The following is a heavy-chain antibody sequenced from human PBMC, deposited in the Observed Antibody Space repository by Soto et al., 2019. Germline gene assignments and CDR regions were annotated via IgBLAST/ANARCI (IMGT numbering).Heavy chain of an antibody. CDR1: GFTFSTYA. D-gene: IGHD2-21*01. Sequence: PRGSLRLSCAASGFTFSTYAMSWVRQAPGKGLEWVSVISGSGDSTNYAESVKGRFTISRDNSKNTMYLQMNSLRAEDTAVYYCAKGPPAYRYCQHWGQGTL. CDR3: AKGPPAYRYCQH. J-gene: IGHJ1*01. CDR2: ISGSGDST. V-gene: IGHV3-23*01.